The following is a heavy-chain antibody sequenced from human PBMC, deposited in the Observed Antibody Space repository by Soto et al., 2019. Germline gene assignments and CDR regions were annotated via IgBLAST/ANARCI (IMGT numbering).Heavy chain of an antibody. CDR3: ARDSWSQY. Sequence: PGGSLRLSCAASGFSVGSNYMNWVRQAPGKGLEWVSIIHNGGETYYADSVKDRFTVSRDNSKNTVFLQMNSLRAEDTAVYYCARDSWSQYWGQGTLVTVSS. CDR2: IHNGGET. CDR1: GFSVGSNY. V-gene: IGHV3-66*01. J-gene: IGHJ1*01. D-gene: IGHD2-15*01.